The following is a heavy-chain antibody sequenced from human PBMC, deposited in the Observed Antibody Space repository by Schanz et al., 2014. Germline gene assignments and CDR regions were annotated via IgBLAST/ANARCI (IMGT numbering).Heavy chain of an antibody. CDR2: LSFDSRHI. J-gene: IGHJ4*02. CDR1: GFSFDSYN. Sequence: EVQLVESGGGLVKPGGSLRLSCTASGFSFDSYNMNWVRQSPGKGLEWVAFLSFDSRHIYYADSVKGRFTISRDKAKSSLHLQMNSLRADDTAVYYCARDGVAATTDFEYWGQGALVTVSS. CDR3: ARDGVAATTDFEY. V-gene: IGHV3-21*06. D-gene: IGHD1-1*01.